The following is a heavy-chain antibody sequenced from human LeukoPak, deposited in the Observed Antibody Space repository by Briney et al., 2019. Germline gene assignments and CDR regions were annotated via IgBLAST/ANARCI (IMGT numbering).Heavy chain of an antibody. CDR3: ARGLETQTRVVTPGGFDY. CDR1: GGSISSYY. J-gene: IGHJ4*02. V-gene: IGHV4-34*01. CDR2: INHIGST. Sequence: SETLSLTCTVPGGSISSYYWSWVRQPPGKGLEWIGEINHIGSTNYNPSPKSRVTISVDTSKNQISLKLSSVTAADTAVYYCARGLETQTRVVTPGGFDYWGQGTLVTVSS. D-gene: IGHD4-23*01.